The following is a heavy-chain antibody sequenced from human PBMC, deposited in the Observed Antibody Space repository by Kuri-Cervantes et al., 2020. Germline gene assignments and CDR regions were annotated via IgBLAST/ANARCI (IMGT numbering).Heavy chain of an antibody. CDR1: GFTFSSYW. CDR2: IKQDGSEK. Sequence: GGSLRLSCAASGFTFSSYWMSWVRQAPGKGLEWVANIKQDGSEKYYVDSVKGRFTISRDNAKNSLYLQMNSLRAEDAAVYYCARWGDTVMVREYYFDYWGQGTLVTVSS. J-gene: IGHJ4*02. D-gene: IGHD5-18*01. CDR3: ARWGDTVMVREYYFDY. V-gene: IGHV3-7*01.